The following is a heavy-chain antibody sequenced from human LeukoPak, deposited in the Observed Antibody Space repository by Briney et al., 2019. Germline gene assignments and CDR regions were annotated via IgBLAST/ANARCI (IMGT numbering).Heavy chain of an antibody. CDR1: GGSFSGYY. Sequence: PSETLSLTCAVYGGSFSGYYWSWIRQPPVKGLEWIGEINHSGSTNYNPSLKSRVTISVDTSKNQFSLKLSSVTAADTAVYYCARTQLRGCYFDYWGRGTLVTVSS. CDR2: INHSGST. CDR3: ARTQLRGCYFDY. J-gene: IGHJ4*02. V-gene: IGHV4-34*01. D-gene: IGHD1-1*01.